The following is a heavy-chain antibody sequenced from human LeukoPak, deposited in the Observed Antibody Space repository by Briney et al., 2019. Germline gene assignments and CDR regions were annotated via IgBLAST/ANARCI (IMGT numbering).Heavy chain of an antibody. V-gene: IGHV4-59*12. Sequence: SETLSLTCAVSGASIISYYWSWIRQPPGKGLEWIGYIYYSENTNYNPSLKRRVTISGETSKHQFSLKLSSVTAADTAVYFCARLNGGATPGLFDYWGQGALVPVP. CDR3: ARLNGGATPGLFDY. J-gene: IGHJ4*02. CDR1: GASIISYY. CDR2: IYYSENT. D-gene: IGHD1-26*01.